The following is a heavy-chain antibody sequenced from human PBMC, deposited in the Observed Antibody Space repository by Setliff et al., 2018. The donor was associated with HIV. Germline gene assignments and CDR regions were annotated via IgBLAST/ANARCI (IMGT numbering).Heavy chain of an antibody. Sequence: PSETLSLTCTVSGGSISSGSYYWNWIRQPAGKGLEWIGRISASGNTNYNPSLKSRVAMSVDTSKNQFSLKLTSVSAADTAVYYCARGVAAAGMLMDVWGKGTTVTVSS. CDR1: GGSISSGSYY. J-gene: IGHJ6*03. D-gene: IGHD6-13*01. V-gene: IGHV4-61*02. CDR2: ISASGNT. CDR3: ARGVAAAGMLMDV.